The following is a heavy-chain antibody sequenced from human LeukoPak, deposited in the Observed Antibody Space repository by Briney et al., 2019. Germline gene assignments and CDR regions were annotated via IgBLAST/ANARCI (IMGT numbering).Heavy chain of an antibody. CDR2: IIPIFGTA. CDR1: GGTFSSYA. Sequence: SVNVSCKPAGGTFSSYAISWVRQAPGQGLEWMGGIIPIFGTANYDQKLQGRVTITADEATSTAYMELSSLRSEDTAVYYCAERQPGGQQLVPWGQGTLVTVSS. CDR3: AERQPGGQQLVP. D-gene: IGHD6-13*01. V-gene: IGHV1-69*01. J-gene: IGHJ4*02.